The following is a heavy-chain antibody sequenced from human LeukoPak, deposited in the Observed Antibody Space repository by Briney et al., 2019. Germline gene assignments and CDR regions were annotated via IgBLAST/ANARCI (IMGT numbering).Heavy chain of an antibody. V-gene: IGHV3-23*01. CDR1: GFTFSSYA. D-gene: IGHD2-2*01. CDR2: ISGSGGST. J-gene: IGHJ4*02. CDR3: ARSSTSCFDY. Sequence: PGRSLRLSCAASGFTFSSYAMSWVRQAPGKGLEWVSAISGSGGSTYYADSVKGRFTISRDNSKNTLYLQMNSLRAEDTAVYYCARSSTSCFDYWGQGTLVTVSS.